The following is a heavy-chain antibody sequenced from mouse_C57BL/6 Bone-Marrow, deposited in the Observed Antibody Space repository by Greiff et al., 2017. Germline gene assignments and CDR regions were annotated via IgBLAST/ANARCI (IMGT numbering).Heavy chain of an antibody. CDR3: ARGVYGNYLFAY. J-gene: IGHJ3*01. CDR1: GYSFTGYY. V-gene: IGHV1-43*01. CDR2: INPSTGGT. Sequence: EVQLQKSGPELVKPGASVKISCKASGYSFTGYYMHWVKQSSEKSLEWIGEINPSTGGTSYNQKFKGKATLTVDKSSSTAYMQLKSLTSEDSAVYYCARGVYGNYLFAYWGQGTLVTVSA. D-gene: IGHD2-1*01.